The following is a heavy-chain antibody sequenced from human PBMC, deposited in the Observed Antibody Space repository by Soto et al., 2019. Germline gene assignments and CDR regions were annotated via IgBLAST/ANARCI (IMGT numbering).Heavy chain of an antibody. V-gene: IGHV5-51*01. CDR3: ARLPHEYGLYYGMAV. J-gene: IGHJ6*04. Sequence: ESLKISCKGSGYSFTSYWICWLRQMTGKGLEWMGIIYPGDSDTRYSPSFQGQVTISADKSISTAYLQWSSLKASDTAMYYCARLPHEYGLYYGMAVWGKGTTVTVSP. CDR1: GYSFTSYW. CDR2: IYPGDSDT. D-gene: IGHD4-17*01.